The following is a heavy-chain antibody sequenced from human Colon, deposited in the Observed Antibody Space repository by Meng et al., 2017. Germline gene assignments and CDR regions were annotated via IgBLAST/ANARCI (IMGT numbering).Heavy chain of an antibody. CDR2: IYSGGIS. CDR1: GDSVSSNSYY. V-gene: IGHV4-31*03. J-gene: IGHJ4*02. CDR3: ARDPLAVGPTDRGLDS. D-gene: IGHD1-26*01. Sequence: QVQLQESGPRLVKPSTTLSLTCTVSGDSVSSNSYYWTWIRQHPGTGLEWIGYIYSGGISHYNPSLKSRITMSIDTSKNQFSLQLTSVTAADTAIYYCARDPLAVGPTDRGLDSWGQGTLVTVSS.